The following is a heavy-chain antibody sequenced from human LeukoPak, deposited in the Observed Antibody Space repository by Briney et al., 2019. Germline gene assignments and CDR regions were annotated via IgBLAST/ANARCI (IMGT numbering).Heavy chain of an antibody. J-gene: IGHJ4*02. D-gene: IGHD3-22*01. CDR3: AKDSSYYDSSAQFDY. Sequence: GGSLRLSCAASGFTFSDYYMSWIRQAPGKGLEWVSYISSSGSTIYYADSVKGRFTISRDNAKNSLYLQMNSLRAEDTALYYCAKDSSYYDSSAQFDYWGQGTLVTVSS. V-gene: IGHV3-11*01. CDR1: GFTFSDYY. CDR2: ISSSGSTI.